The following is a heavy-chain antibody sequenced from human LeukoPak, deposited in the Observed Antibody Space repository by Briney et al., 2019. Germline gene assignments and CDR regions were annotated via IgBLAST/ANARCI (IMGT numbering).Heavy chain of an antibody. J-gene: IGHJ6*02. CDR2: FDPEDGET. V-gene: IGHV1-24*01. D-gene: IGHD3-16*01. Sequence: ASVKVSCKVSGYSLTELSMHWVRQAPGKGLEWMGGFDPEDGETIYAQKFQGRVTMTEDTSTDTAYMELSSLRSEDTAVYYCATRQGAYYYYGMDVWGQATTVTVSS. CDR3: ATRQGAYYYYGMDV. CDR1: GYSLTELS.